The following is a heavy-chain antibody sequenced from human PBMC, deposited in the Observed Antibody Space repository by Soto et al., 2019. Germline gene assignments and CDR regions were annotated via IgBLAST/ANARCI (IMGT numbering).Heavy chain of an antibody. CDR3: ARAGAYCGGDCYRSAFDI. V-gene: IGHV4-30-2*01. D-gene: IGHD2-21*02. CDR1: GGSISSGGYS. Sequence: PSDTLSLTCAVSGGSISSGGYSWSWIRQPPGKGLEWIGYIYHSGSTYYNPSLKSRVTISVDRSKNQFSLKLSSVTAADTAVYYCARAGAYCGGDCYRSAFDIWGQGTMVTVSS. CDR2: IYHSGST. J-gene: IGHJ3*02.